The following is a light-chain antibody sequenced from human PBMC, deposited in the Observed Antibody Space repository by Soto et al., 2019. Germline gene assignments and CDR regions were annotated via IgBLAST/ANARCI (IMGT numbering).Light chain of an antibody. CDR1: SSDIGAYDY. Sequence: QGPRAQAACLSGSPGQSITISCTGTSSDIGAYDYVSWFQQHPGKAPKLMISEVNNRPSGVSNRFSGSKSGNTAYLTISGLQVEDEAEYFCLSFTTTSTPVFGTGTKVTVL. CDR3: LSFTTTSTPV. CDR2: EVN. J-gene: IGLJ1*01. V-gene: IGLV2-14*01.